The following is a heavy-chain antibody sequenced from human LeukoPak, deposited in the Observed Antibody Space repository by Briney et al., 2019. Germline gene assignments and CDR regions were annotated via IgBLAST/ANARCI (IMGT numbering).Heavy chain of an antibody. Sequence: PGGSLRLSSAASGFTSSSYWMHWVRRPPGKGLLRVSRINRDGSSTTYADSVKGRFTISRDNAKNTLYLQMDSLRAEDTAVYYCARVFTAAVGNPTIDYWGQGTLVTVSS. CDR3: ARVFTAAVGNPTIDY. CDR2: INRDGSST. CDR1: GFTSSSYW. D-gene: IGHD6-13*01. J-gene: IGHJ4*02. V-gene: IGHV3-74*01.